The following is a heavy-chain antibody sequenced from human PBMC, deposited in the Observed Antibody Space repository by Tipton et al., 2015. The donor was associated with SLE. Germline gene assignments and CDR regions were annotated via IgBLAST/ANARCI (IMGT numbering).Heavy chain of an antibody. CDR2: ISYSGST. J-gene: IGHJ5*02. Sequence: TLSLTCTVSGDSITSDYWTWTRQPPGKGLEWIGYISYSGSTNYNPSVRSRVSISLDTSKNQFSLKVKSVTTADTAVYYCARMRGGYNAHHWGQGILVTVSS. V-gene: IGHV4-59*07. CDR1: GDSITSDY. D-gene: IGHD5-24*01. CDR3: ARMRGGYNAHH.